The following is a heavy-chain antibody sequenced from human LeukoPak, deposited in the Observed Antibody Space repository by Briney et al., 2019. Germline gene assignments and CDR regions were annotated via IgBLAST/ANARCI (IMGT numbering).Heavy chain of an antibody. V-gene: IGHV3-23*01. CDR1: GFTFSSYA. D-gene: IGHD2-15*01. CDR3: AKGALGYCSGGSCYPYY. CDR2: ITGGGGST. Sequence: GGSLRLSCAASGFTFSSYAMSWVRQAPGKGLQWVSAITGGGGSTYYADSVKGRFTISRDNSKNTLYLQMNSLRAEDTAIYYCAKGALGYCSGGSCYPYYWGQGTLVTVSP. J-gene: IGHJ4*02.